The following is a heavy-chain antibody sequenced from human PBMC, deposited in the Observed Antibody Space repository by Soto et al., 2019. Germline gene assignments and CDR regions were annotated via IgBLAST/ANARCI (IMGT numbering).Heavy chain of an antibody. CDR1: GGSISSGGYY. CDR2: IYYSGST. V-gene: IGHV4-31*03. J-gene: IGHJ5*02. CDR3: ARGSTIFGVVITWFDP. Sequence: QVQLQESGPGLVKPSQTLSLTCTVSGGSISSGGYYWSWIRQHPGKGLEWIGYIYYSGSTYYNPSLKSRVTLSVHTSKNQFSLKLSSVTAADTAVYYCARGSTIFGVVITWFDPWGQGTLVTVSS. D-gene: IGHD3-3*01.